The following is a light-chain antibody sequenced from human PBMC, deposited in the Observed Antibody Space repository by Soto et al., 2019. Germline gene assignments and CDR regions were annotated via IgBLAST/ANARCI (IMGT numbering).Light chain of an antibody. J-gene: IGLJ1*01. V-gene: IGLV2-11*01. CDR1: NNHVGVYHY. Sequence: QSVLTQPRSVSVSPGHSVTISYTGTNNHVGVYHYVSWYQHHPGKAPKLVIFNVNRRPSGVPHRFSGSRSDNTASLTISGLQAEDEADYYCCSYVGSYIYVFGTGTKVTVL. CDR2: NVN. CDR3: CSYVGSYIYV.